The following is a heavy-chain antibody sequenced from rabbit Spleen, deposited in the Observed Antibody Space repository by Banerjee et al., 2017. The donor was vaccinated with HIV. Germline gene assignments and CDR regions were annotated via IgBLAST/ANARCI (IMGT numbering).Heavy chain of an antibody. CDR1: GFSFSSSYY. CDR2: AYGGSGGNT. V-gene: IGHV1S40*01. Sequence: QSLEESGGDLVQPEGSLTLTCTASGFSFSSSYYMCWVRQAPGKGLEWIACAYGGSGGNTYYANWAKGRFTISKTSSTTVTLQMTSLTPADTASYACARADVSRGYGMDLWGPGTLVTVS. CDR3: ARADVSRGYGMDL. J-gene: IGHJ6*01. D-gene: IGHD2-1*01.